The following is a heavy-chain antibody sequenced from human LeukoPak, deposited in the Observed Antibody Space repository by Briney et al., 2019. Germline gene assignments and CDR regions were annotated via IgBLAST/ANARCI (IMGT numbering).Heavy chain of an antibody. CDR3: AKNGQSGFSFDP. D-gene: IGHD3-3*01. V-gene: IGHV4-39*07. Sequence: PSQTLSLTCTVSGGSISSGDYYWSWIRQPPGKGLEWIGSIYYSGSTYYNPSLKSRVIISVDTSKNQFSLKLSSVTAADTAVYYCAKNGQSGFSFDPWGQGTLVTVSS. CDR2: IYYSGST. CDR1: GGSISSGDYY. J-gene: IGHJ5*02.